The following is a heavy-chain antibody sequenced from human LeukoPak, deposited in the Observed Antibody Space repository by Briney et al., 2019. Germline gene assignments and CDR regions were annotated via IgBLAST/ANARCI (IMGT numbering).Heavy chain of an antibody. V-gene: IGHV3-21*01. D-gene: IGHD3-10*01. CDR1: GYTFSSYS. CDR3: ARASDLWFGELLSSY. J-gene: IGHJ4*02. CDR2: ISSSSSYI. Sequence: PGGSLRLSCAASGYTFSSYSMNWVRQAPGKGLEWVSSISSSSSYIYYADSVKGRFTISRDNAKNSLYLQMNSLRAEDTAVYYCARASDLWFGELLSSYWGRGTLVTVSS.